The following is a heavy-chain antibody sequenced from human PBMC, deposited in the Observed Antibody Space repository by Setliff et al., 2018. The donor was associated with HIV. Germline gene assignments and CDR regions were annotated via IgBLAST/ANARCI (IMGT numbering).Heavy chain of an antibody. CDR2: ITPNSGGT. CDR1: GYTFTGYY. Sequence: GASVKVSCKASGYTFTGYYMHWVRQAPGQGLEWMGWITPNSGGTNYAQKFQGRVTMTRDTSISTAYMELSGLTSDDTAVYYCARDVYFTFSGEVIRHYLDVWGKGTTVTVSS. CDR3: ARDVYFTFSGEVIRHYLDV. J-gene: IGHJ6*03. V-gene: IGHV1-2*02. D-gene: IGHD3-3*01.